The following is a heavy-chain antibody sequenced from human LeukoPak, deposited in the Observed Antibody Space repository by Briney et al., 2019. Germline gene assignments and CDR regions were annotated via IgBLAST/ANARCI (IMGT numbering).Heavy chain of an antibody. CDR1: GGSFSGYY. Sequence: KPSETLSLTCAVYGGSFSGYYWSWIRQPPGKGLEWIGEINHSGSTNYNPSLKSRVTISVDTSKNQFSLKLSSVTAADTAVYYCARDRHVIYYYYYMDVWGKGTTVTVSS. CDR3: ARDRHVIYYYYYMDV. J-gene: IGHJ6*03. V-gene: IGHV4-34*01. D-gene: IGHD2-21*01. CDR2: INHSGST.